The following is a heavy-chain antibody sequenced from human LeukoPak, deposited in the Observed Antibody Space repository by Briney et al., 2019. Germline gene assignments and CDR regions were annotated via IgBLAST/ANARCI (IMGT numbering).Heavy chain of an antibody. CDR2: ISSSSSYI. Sequence: GGSLRLSCAASGFTFSSYSMNWVRQAPGKGLEWVSSISSSSSYIYYADSVKGRFTISRDNAKNSLYLQMNSLRAEDTAVYYCARGRVLIAAAGTNLDYWGQGTLVTVSS. J-gene: IGHJ4*02. CDR1: GFTFSSYS. V-gene: IGHV3-21*01. CDR3: ARGRVLIAAAGTNLDY. D-gene: IGHD6-13*01.